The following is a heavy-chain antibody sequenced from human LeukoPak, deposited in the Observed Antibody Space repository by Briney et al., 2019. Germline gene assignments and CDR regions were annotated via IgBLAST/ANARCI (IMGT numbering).Heavy chain of an antibody. CDR2: IKQDGSEK. Sequence: GGSLRLSCAASGFTFSSYLMSWVRQAPGKGLEWVANIKQDGSEKYYLDSVKGRFTISRDNAKNSLYLQMNSLRAEDTAVYYCTRGQTTVTNWGQGTLVTVSS. CDR3: TRGQTTVTN. J-gene: IGHJ4*02. D-gene: IGHD4-17*01. CDR1: GFTFSSYL. V-gene: IGHV3-7*03.